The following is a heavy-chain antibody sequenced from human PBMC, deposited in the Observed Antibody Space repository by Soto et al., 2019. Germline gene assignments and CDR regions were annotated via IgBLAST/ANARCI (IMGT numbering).Heavy chain of an antibody. D-gene: IGHD3-10*01. CDR1: GGSISSYY. J-gene: IGHJ6*03. CDR3: ARVAMVRDQAYYYYYYMDV. CDR2: IYYSGST. V-gene: IGHV4-59*01. Sequence: QVQLQESGPGLVKPSETLSLTCTVSGGSISSYYWSWIRQPPGKGLEWIGYIYYSGSTNYNPSLKSRVTISVDTSKNQFSLKLSSVTAADTAVYYCARVAMVRDQAYYYYYYMDVWGKGTTVTVSS.